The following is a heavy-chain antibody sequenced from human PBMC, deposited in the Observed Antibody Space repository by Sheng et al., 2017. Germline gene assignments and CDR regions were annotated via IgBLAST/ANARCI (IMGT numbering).Heavy chain of an antibody. D-gene: IGHD3-22*01. Sequence: QVQLVQSGAEVKKPGASVKVSCRASGYTLNSYDINWVRQAAGQGLEWMGWMNPNNGNTGYAQKFQGRVIMTRNTSISTAYMELSSLRSDDTAVYYCARGRXSDSSGNYYNFDYWAREPWSPSPQ. J-gene: IGHJ4*02. CDR1: GYTLNSYD. CDR3: ARGRXSDSSGNYYNFDY. V-gene: IGHV1-8*01. CDR2: MNPNNGNT.